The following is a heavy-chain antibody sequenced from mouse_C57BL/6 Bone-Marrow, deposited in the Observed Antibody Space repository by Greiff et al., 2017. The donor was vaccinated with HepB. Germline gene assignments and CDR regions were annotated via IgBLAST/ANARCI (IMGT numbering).Heavy chain of an antibody. D-gene: IGHD2-4*01. V-gene: IGHV2-2*01. CDR1: GFSLTSYG. CDR2: IWSGGST. Sequence: QVQLKQSGPGLLQPSPTLSITCTAPGFSLTSYGVHWVRQSPGKGLEWLGVIWSGGSTDYNAAFISRLSISKDNSKSQVFFKMNSLQADDTSIYCCARYEYYSWFGCWGQGSLVTISA. CDR3: ARYEYYSWFGC. J-gene: IGHJ3*01.